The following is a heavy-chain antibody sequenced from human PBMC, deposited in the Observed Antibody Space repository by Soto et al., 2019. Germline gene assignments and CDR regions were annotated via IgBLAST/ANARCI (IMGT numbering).Heavy chain of an antibody. CDR1: GFTFSMYV. CDR3: ARVGGRFYGSWDS. D-gene: IGHD1-26*01. CDR2: MAYDGNRE. V-gene: IGHV3-30-3*01. Sequence: QVQLVESGGGVVQPGRSLRLSCAASGFTFSMYVMHWVRQAPGKGLEWVAVMAYDGNREYYGDSVKGRFFVSRDNSKNTLYLQMNSLRPEDTAVYYCARVGGRFYGSWDSWGQGALVTVSS. J-gene: IGHJ4*02.